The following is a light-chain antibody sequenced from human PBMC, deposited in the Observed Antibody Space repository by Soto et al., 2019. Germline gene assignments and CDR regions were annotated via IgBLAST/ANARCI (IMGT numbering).Light chain of an antibody. V-gene: IGKV3-11*01. CDR2: DAS. J-gene: IGKJ5*01. Sequence: EIVLAQSPSTLSLSPGESATLFCRASQTINSYLAWYQQKPGQAPRLLIYDASNRASGIPARFSGSGPGTDFTLTISGLEPEDFAIYYCQQRSNWPPITFGQGTRLEIK. CDR3: QQRSNWPPIT. CDR1: QTINSY.